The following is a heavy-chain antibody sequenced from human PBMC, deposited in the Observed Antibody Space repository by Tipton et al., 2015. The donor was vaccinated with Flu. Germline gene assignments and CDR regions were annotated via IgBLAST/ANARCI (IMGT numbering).Heavy chain of an antibody. D-gene: IGHD1-26*01. CDR3: ARGRGSYGSRLDY. J-gene: IGHJ4*02. V-gene: IGHV4-61*08. CDR1: GGSVTSSGYS. Sequence: GLVKPSETLSLTYTVSGGSVTSSGYSWGWLRQPPGKGLEWIAYIYHSGNTNYNPSLKSRVTISVDTSKRQVSLKLNSVTAADASGYYWARGRGSYGSRLDYWGQGTRVTVSS. CDR2: IYHSGNT.